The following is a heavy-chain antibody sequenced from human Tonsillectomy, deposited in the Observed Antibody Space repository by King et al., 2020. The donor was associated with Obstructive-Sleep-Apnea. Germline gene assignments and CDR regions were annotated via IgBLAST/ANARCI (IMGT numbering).Heavy chain of an antibody. J-gene: IGHJ4*02. D-gene: IGHD3-22*01. CDR3: AKGNRDSSGYYYYFDY. CDR1: GFTFDDYA. Sequence: VQLVESGGGLVQPGRSLRLSCAASGFTFDDYAMHWVRHAPGKGLEWVSGISWNSGSIGYADSVKGRFTISRDNAKNSLYLQMNSLRAEDTALYYCAKGNRDSSGYYYYFDYWGQGTLVTVSS. CDR2: ISWNSGSI. V-gene: IGHV3-9*01.